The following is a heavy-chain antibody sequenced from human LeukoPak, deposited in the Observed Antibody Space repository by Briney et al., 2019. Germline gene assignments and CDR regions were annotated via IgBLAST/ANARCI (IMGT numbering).Heavy chain of an antibody. J-gene: IGHJ6*02. D-gene: IGHD3-9*01. V-gene: IGHV1-2*02. CDR1: GYTFTGYY. CDR2: INPNSGGT. Sequence: GASVTVSFTSSGYTFTGYYMHWVRQAPGQGQEWMGWINPNSGGTNYAQKFQGRVTMTRDTSISTAYMELSRLRSDDTAVYYCAREGIESRKNGYYDILTGSASSGMDVWGQGTTVTVSS. CDR3: AREGIESRKNGYYDILTGSASSGMDV.